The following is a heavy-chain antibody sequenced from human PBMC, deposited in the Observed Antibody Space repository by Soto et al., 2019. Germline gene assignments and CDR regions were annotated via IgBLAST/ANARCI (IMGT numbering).Heavy chain of an antibody. V-gene: IGHV3-30*03. CDR1: GFTFSSYG. CDR3: ARVGMTTVTTYFDSDYYYYYGMDV. Sequence: PGGSLRLSCAASGFTFSSYGMHWVRQAPGKGLEWVAVISYDGSNKYYADSVKGRFTTSRDNSKNTLYLQMNSLRAEDTAVYYCARVGMTTVTTYFDSDYYYYYGMDVWGQGTTVTVSS. CDR2: ISYDGSNK. J-gene: IGHJ6*02. D-gene: IGHD4-17*01.